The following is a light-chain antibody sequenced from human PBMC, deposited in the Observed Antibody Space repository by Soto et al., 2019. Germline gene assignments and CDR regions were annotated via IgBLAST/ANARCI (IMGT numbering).Light chain of an antibody. V-gene: IGLV1-40*01. Sequence: QSVLTQPPSVSGAPGQRVTISCTGSSSNIGAGYDVHWYQQLPGPAPKLLVHGNTDRPSGVPDRFSGSKSGTSASLAIIGLQAEDEADYYCQSYDSSLSGWLFGGGTKLTVL. J-gene: IGLJ2*01. CDR2: GNT. CDR3: QSYDSSLSGWL. CDR1: SSNIGAGYD.